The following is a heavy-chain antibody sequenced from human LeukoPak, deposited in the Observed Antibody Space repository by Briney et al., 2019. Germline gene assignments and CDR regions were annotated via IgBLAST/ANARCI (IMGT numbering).Heavy chain of an antibody. CDR2: IYYSGST. CDR1: GGSISSYY. Sequence: SETLSLICAVSGGSISSYYWSWIRQPPGKGLGWIGYIYYSGSTNYNPSLKSRVTISVDTSKNQFSLKLSSVTAADTPVYYCARRRRIVGATDYFDYWGQGTLVTVSS. V-gene: IGHV4-59*08. D-gene: IGHD1-26*01. J-gene: IGHJ4*02. CDR3: ARRRRIVGATDYFDY.